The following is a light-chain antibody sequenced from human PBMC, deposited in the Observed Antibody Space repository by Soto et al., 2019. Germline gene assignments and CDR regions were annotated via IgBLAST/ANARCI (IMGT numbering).Light chain of an antibody. CDR1: QSVSSSY. CDR3: QHYGSSPFT. Sequence: EIVLTQSPGTLSLSPGERATLSCRASQSVSSSYLAWYQQKPGQAPRLLVYGASSRATGIPDRFSGSGSGTDLTLTISIVEPEDFAVYYCQHYGSSPFTFGPGTRVDIK. J-gene: IGKJ3*01. CDR2: GAS. V-gene: IGKV3-20*01.